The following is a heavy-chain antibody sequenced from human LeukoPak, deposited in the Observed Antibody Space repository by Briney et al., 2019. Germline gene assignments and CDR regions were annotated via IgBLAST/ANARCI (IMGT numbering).Heavy chain of an antibody. J-gene: IGHJ4*02. D-gene: IGHD1-14*01. Sequence: PGRSLRLSCVAAEFTFGDYAMSWVRQAPGKGLEWVGFIRSKVHGGTTDYAASVKDRFTISRDDSKSIAYLQMNSLKTEDTAVYYCTRGTGGNYWGQGTPVTVSS. CDR2: IRSKVHGGTT. V-gene: IGHV3-49*04. CDR1: EFTFGDYA. CDR3: TRGTGGNY.